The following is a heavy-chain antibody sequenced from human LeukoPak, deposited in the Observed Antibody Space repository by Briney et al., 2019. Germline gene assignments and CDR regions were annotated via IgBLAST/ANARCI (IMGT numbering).Heavy chain of an antibody. CDR2: ISLSGNST. V-gene: IGHV3-23*01. Sequence: PGGSLRLSCVVSGFTFSSYALTWVRQAPGKGLEWVSTISLSGNSTYYTDSVKGRFTISRDNAKNSLYLQMNSLRAEDTAVYYCARERAQGSLGDFDYWGQGTLVTVSS. CDR1: GFTFSSYA. D-gene: IGHD3-16*01. CDR3: ARERAQGSLGDFDY. J-gene: IGHJ4*02.